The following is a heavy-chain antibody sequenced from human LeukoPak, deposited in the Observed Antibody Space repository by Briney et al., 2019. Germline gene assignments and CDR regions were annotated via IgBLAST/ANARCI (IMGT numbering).Heavy chain of an antibody. CDR3: ARGGAVVVVAATTFDY. CDR1: GFTFSSYE. CDR2: ISSSGSTI. V-gene: IGHV3-48*03. Sequence: GGSLRLSCAASGFTFSSYEMNWVRQAPGKGLEWVSYISSSGSTIYYADSVKGRFTISRENAKNSLYLQMNSLRAEDTAVYYCARGGAVVVVAATTFDYWGQGTLVTVSS. J-gene: IGHJ4*02. D-gene: IGHD2-15*01.